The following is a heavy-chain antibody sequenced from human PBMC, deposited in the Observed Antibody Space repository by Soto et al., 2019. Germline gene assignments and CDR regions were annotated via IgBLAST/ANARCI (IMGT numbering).Heavy chain of an antibody. CDR3: ARDLRPHYGSGSYDFDY. CDR1: GFTFSSYG. CDR2: IWYDGSNK. V-gene: IGHV3-33*01. Sequence: GSLRLSCAASGFTFSSYGMHWGRQAPGKELEWVAVIWYDGSNKYYADSVKGRFTISRDNSKNTLYLQMNSLRAEDTAVYYCARDLRPHYGSGSYDFDYWGQGTLVTVSS. D-gene: IGHD3-10*01. J-gene: IGHJ4*02.